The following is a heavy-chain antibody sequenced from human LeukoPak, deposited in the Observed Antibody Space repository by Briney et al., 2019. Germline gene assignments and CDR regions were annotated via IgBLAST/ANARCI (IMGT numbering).Heavy chain of an antibody. J-gene: IGHJ3*02. V-gene: IGHV3-21*01. CDR1: GFTFSSYS. Sequence: GGSRRLSCAASGFTFSSYSMNWVRQAPGKGLEWVSSISSSSSYIYYADSVKGRFTISRDNAKNSLYLQMNSLRAEDTAVYYCARKAGTGAFDIWGQGTMVTVSS. D-gene: IGHD6-19*01. CDR2: ISSSSSYI. CDR3: ARKAGTGAFDI.